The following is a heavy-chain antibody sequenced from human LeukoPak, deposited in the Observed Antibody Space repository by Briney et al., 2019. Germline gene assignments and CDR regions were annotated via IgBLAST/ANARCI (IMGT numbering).Heavy chain of an antibody. CDR1: GFTFSTYG. J-gene: IGHJ4*02. V-gene: IGHV3-30*18. CDR3: AKLLHYGEDY. CDR2: IAYDGSNR. D-gene: IGHD4-17*01. Sequence: PGGSLRLSCAASGFTFSTYGMHWVRQAPGKGLEWVAVIAYDGSNRFYADSVKGRFTISRDNSKNTLYLQMNSLRAEDTAVYYCAKLLHYGEDYWGQGTLVTVSS.